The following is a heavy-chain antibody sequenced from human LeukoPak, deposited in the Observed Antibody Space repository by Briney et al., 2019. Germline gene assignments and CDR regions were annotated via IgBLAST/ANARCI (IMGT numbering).Heavy chain of an antibody. CDR2: INPNDGDT. CDR3: ARANFLYCSSSTCLFDY. V-gene: IGHV1-2*02. CDR1: GYTFADYY. Sequence: ASVKVSCKASGYTFADYYMHWVRQAPGQGFEWMGWINPNDGDTNYAQKFQGRVTMTRDTSISTAHMEVSRLRSDDTAVYYCARANFLYCSSSTCLFDYWGQGTLVTVSS. J-gene: IGHJ4*02. D-gene: IGHD2-2*01.